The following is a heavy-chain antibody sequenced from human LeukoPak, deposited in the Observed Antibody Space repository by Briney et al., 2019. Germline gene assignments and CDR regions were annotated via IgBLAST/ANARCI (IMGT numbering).Heavy chain of an antibody. V-gene: IGHV1-69*05. CDR3: ARSYYCSGGSCYSEGAFDI. CDR1: GGTFSSYA. D-gene: IGHD2-15*01. Sequence: SVKVSCKASGGTFSSYAISWVRQAPGQGLEWMGGIIPIFGTANYAQKFQGRVTITTDESTSTAYKELSSLRSEDTAVYYCARSYYCSGGSCYSEGAFDIWGQGTMVTVSS. CDR2: IIPIFGTA. J-gene: IGHJ3*02.